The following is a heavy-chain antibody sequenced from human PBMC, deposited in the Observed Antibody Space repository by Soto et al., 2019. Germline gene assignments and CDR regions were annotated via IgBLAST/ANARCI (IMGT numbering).Heavy chain of an antibody. J-gene: IGHJ4*02. CDR3: ARVGVERLVRGVTLSHFDY. CDR1: GGTFSSYA. CDR2: IIPIFGTA. V-gene: IGHV1-69*01. Sequence: QVQLVQCGAEVKKPGSSVKVSCKASGGTFSSYAISWVRQAPGQGLEWMGGIIPIFGTANYAQKFQGRVTITADESTSTAYMELSSLRSEDTAVYYCARVGVERLVRGVTLSHFDYWGQGTLVTVSS. D-gene: IGHD3-10*01.